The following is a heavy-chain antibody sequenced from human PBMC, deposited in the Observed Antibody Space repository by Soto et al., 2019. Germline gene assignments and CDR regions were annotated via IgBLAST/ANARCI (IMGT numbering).Heavy chain of an antibody. V-gene: IGHV3-15*01. J-gene: IGHJ4*02. CDR2: IKREIDGGTT. Sequence: LGGSLRLSCAASRFTFRDAWMSWVRQAPGKGLEWVGRIKREIDGGTTDYAAPVKGRFTISRDDSENTLYLQMNSLKTEDTAVYYCTTGLSNGYYNFDYWGQGTLVTVSS. CDR1: RFTFRDAW. D-gene: IGHD3-22*01. CDR3: TTGLSNGYYNFDY.